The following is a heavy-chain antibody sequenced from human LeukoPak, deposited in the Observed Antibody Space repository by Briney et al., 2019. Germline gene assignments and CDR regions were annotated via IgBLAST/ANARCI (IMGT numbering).Heavy chain of an antibody. CDR3: ARLAYDLWSGRIQWFDP. V-gene: IGHV4-59*08. CDR1: GGSISSYY. Sequence: PSETLSLTCTVSGGSISSYYWSWIRQPPGKGLEWIGYIHYTGSTNYNPSLKSRVTISVDTSKNQFSLKLSSVTAADTAVYYCARLAYDLWSGRIQWFDPWGQGTLVTVSS. CDR2: IHYTGST. D-gene: IGHD3-3*01. J-gene: IGHJ5*02.